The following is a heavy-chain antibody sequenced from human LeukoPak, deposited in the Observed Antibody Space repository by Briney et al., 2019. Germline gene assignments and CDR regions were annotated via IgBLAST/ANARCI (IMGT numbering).Heavy chain of an antibody. CDR1: GASMNTTNFY. CDR2: ISYAGTT. CDR3: ARQGTMTRGGYWLDP. Sequence: PLETLSLTCTVSGASMNTTNFYWGWMRQPPGKGLESIGSISYAGTTYSNPSLNSRVTISVDTSKNQFSLKLTSVTAADTAVYYCARQGTMTRGGYWLDPWGQGTLVIVSS. V-gene: IGHV4-39*01. D-gene: IGHD3-10*01. J-gene: IGHJ5*02.